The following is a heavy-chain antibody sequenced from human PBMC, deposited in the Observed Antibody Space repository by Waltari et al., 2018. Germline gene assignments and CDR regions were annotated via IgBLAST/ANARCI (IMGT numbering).Heavy chain of an antibody. CDR1: GYSISSGYY. D-gene: IGHD3-9*01. CDR2: IYHSGCT. CDR3: ARDDILTGLVDY. J-gene: IGHJ4*02. Sequence: QVQLQESGPGLVKPSETLSLTCAVSGYSISSGYYWGWIRQPPGKGLEWIGRIYHSGCTYYNPSLKSRVTISVDTSKNQFSLKLSSVTAADTAVYYCARDDILTGLVDYWGQGTLVTVSS. V-gene: IGHV4-38-2*02.